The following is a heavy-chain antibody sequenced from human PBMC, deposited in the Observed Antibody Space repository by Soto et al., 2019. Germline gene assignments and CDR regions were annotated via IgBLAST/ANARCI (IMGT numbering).Heavy chain of an antibody. J-gene: IGHJ4*02. D-gene: IGHD6-19*01. Sequence: QVQLQESGPGLVKPSGTLSLTCAVSGGSISSSNWWSWVRQPPGKGLEWIGEIYHSGGTNYNPSLKSRVTISVDKSKNQFSLNLNSLTAADTAVYYCASISGWYHYLDYWGQGTLVTVSS. CDR3: ASISGWYHYLDY. V-gene: IGHV4-4*02. CDR1: GGSISSSNW. CDR2: IYHSGGT.